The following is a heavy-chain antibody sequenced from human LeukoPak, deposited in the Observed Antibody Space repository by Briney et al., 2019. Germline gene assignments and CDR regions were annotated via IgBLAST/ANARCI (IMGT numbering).Heavy chain of an antibody. J-gene: IGHJ4*02. Sequence: CGPTLVNPTQTLTLTCTFSGFSLSTTGVGVAWIRQSPGKALEWLAVNYWNDDKSYSPSLKSRLTITKDTSKNQVVLIMTNMDPVDTGTYYCAHKGRGSGSYNMWGQGTLVTVSS. CDR2: NYWNDDK. CDR3: AHKGRGSGSYNM. V-gene: IGHV2-5*01. CDR1: GFSLSTTGVG. D-gene: IGHD3-10*01.